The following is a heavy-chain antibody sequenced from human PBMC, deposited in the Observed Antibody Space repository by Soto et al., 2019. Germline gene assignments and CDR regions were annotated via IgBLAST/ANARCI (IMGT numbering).Heavy chain of an antibody. D-gene: IGHD2-21*01. CDR3: ARGVRDAYNWFDP. Sequence: EAQLVESGGGLVQPGGSLRVSCAVSGFTFSSYWMSWVRQAPGKGLEWVAKIKQDGSEKDYVDSVKGRFTISRDNANNSLFLHMYSLRAEDTAVYYCARGVRDAYNWFDPWGQGSLVTVSS. CDR2: IKQDGSEK. V-gene: IGHV3-7*01. J-gene: IGHJ5*02. CDR1: GFTFSSYW.